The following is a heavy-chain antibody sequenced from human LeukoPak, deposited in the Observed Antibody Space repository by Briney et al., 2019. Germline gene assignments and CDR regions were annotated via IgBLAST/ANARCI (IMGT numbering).Heavy chain of an antibody. CDR2: IYTSGST. CDR3: AREYSSSQSFDP. CDR1: GGSISSYY. V-gene: IGHV4-4*07. Sequence: SETLSLTCTVSGGSISSYYWSWIRQPAGRGLEWIGRIYTSGSTNYNPSLKSRVTMSVDTSKNQFSLKLSSVTAADTAVYYCAREYSSSQSFDPWGQGTLVTVSS. J-gene: IGHJ5*02. D-gene: IGHD6-6*01.